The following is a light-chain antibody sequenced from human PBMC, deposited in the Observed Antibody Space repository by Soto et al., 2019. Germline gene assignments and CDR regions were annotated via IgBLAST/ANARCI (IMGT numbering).Light chain of an antibody. CDR3: SSYTSSSTWV. CDR2: EVS. V-gene: IGLV2-14*01. J-gene: IGLJ3*02. CDR1: SSDVGGYNY. Sequence: QSALTQPASVSGSPGQSITISCTGTSSDVGGYNYVSWYQQHPGKAPKLMIYEVSNRPSGASNRFSGSKSGNTASLTISGLQDEDEADYYCSSYTSSSTWVFGGGTKVTVL.